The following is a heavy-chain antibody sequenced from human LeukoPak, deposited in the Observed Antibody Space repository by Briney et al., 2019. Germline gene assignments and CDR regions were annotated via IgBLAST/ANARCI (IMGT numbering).Heavy chain of an antibody. CDR3: ASELDY. V-gene: IGHV1-46*01. CDR1: GGTFSSYA. CDR2: INPSGGST. Sequence: ASVKVSCKASGGTFSSYAISWVRQAPGQGLEWMGIINPSGGSTTYAQKFQGRVTMTRDTSTSTVYMHLSSLRSEDTALYYCASELDYWGQGTLVTVSS. J-gene: IGHJ4*02.